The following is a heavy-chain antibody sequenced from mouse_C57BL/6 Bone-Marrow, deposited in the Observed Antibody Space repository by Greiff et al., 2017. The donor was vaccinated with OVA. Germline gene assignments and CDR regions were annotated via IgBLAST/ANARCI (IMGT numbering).Heavy chain of an antibody. CDR1: GYTFTDCY. V-gene: IGHV1-75*01. D-gene: IGHD1-1*01. J-gene: IGHJ3*01. CDR2: IFPGSGST. Sequence: QVQLQQSGPELVKPGASVKISCKASGYTFTDCYINWVKQRPGQGLEWIGWIFPGSGSTYYNEKFKGKATLTVDKSSSTAYMLLSSLTSEDSAVYFCARHYYYGSSYFAYWGQGTLVTVSA. CDR3: ARHYYYGSSYFAY.